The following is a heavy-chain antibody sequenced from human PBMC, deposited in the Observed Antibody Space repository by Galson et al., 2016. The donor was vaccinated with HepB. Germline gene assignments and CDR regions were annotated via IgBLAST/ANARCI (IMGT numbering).Heavy chain of an antibody. Sequence: SETLSLTCAVYGGSFSGFYWSWIRQPPGKGLEWIGEINHVGTTNHNPSLKSRVTISVDTSKNEFSLRLSSVTAADTAVYYCARGGGGTTAWSSIDNWGQGTLVTVSS. CDR2: INHVGTT. D-gene: IGHD3-16*01. CDR1: GGSFSGFY. J-gene: IGHJ4*02. V-gene: IGHV4-34*01. CDR3: ARGGGGTTAWSSIDN.